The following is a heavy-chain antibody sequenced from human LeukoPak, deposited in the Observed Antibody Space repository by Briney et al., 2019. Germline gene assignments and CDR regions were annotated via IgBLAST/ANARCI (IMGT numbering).Heavy chain of an antibody. CDR1: GGSISSGGYY. D-gene: IGHD1-1*01. Sequence: SQTLSLTCTVSGGSISSGGYYWSWIRQHPGKGLEWIGYIYDSGSTYYNPSLKSRVTISVDTSKNQFSLKLSSVTAADTAVYYCARDSRDDFPNRGFDYWGQGTLVTLSS. V-gene: IGHV4-31*03. CDR2: IYDSGST. CDR3: ARDSRDDFPNRGFDY. J-gene: IGHJ4*02.